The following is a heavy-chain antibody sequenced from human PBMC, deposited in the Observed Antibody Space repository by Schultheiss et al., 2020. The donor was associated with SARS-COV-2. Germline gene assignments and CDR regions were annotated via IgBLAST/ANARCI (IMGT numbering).Heavy chain of an antibody. J-gene: IGHJ6*03. Sequence: SETLSLTCTVSGGSISSYYWSWIRQPAGKGLEWIGRIYTSGSTNYNPSLKSRVTMSVDTSKNQFSLKLSSVTAEDTAVYYCARDQSLNRGYSYGGYYYMDVWGKGTTVTVSS. CDR2: IYTSGST. CDR3: ARDQSLNRGYSYGGYYYMDV. V-gene: IGHV4-4*07. CDR1: GGSISSYY. D-gene: IGHD5-18*01.